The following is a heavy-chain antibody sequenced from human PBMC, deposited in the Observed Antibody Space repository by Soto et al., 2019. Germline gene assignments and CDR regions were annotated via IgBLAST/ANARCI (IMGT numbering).Heavy chain of an antibody. CDR1: GGTFSTYT. J-gene: IGHJ5*02. CDR2: IIPIIGII. V-gene: IGHV1-69*08. Sequence: QVQLVQSGAEVKKPGSSVKVSCKASGGTFSTYTITWVRQAPGQGLEWMGRIIPIIGIINYAQKFQGRVTITADKLAGTAYMEPTRLRSDDTAVYYCAGDPASHYNDSHAPSYPWGQGTLVTVSS. CDR3: AGDPASHYNDSHAPSYP. D-gene: IGHD3-22*01.